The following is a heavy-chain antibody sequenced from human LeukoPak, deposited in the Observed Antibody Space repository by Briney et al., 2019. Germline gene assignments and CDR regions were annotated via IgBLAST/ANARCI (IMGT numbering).Heavy chain of an antibody. CDR3: ARQGWELLKAGAFDI. J-gene: IGHJ3*02. V-gene: IGHV5-51*01. D-gene: IGHD1-26*01. CDR1: GYSFTSYW. CDR2: IYPGDSDT. Sequence: GESLKISCKGSGYSFTSYWIGWVRQMPGKGLEWMGIIYPGDSDTRYSPSFQGQVTISADNSISTAYLLWSSLKASDTAMYYCARQGWELLKAGAFDIWDQGTMVTVSS.